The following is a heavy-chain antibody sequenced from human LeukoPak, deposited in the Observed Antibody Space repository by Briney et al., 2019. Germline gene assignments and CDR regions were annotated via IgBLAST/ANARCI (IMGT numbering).Heavy chain of an antibody. J-gene: IGHJ4*02. Sequence: GGXLRLSCEASTFTFTPGWMSWVRQAPGKGLEGVAMMKRDGGEKHYVDSVRGRFTISRDNAKNSLYLQMDSLRDEDTAVYYCASLDTAHPSGVHWGQGTLVTVSS. V-gene: IGHV3-7*01. D-gene: IGHD5-18*01. CDR2: MKRDGGEK. CDR3: ASLDTAHPSGVH. CDR1: TFTFTPGW.